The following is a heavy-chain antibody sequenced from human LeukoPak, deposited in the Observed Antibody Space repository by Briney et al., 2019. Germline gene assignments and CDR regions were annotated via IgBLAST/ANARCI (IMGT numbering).Heavy chain of an antibody. CDR3: AKGGYDYIEVAYFDF. CDR1: GFSFNNYA. D-gene: IGHD5-12*01. Sequence: GGSLRLSCAASGFSFNNYAMSWVRQAPGKGLEWVSIIIASSGATFYADSVKGRFTISRDISKNTPYLQMNNLRVEDTAVYYCAKGGYDYIEVAYFDFWGQGILVTVSS. CDR2: IIASSGAT. J-gene: IGHJ4*02. V-gene: IGHV3-23*01.